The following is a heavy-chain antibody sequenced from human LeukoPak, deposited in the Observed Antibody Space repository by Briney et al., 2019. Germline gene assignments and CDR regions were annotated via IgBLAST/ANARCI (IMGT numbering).Heavy chain of an antibody. D-gene: IGHD3-3*01. J-gene: IGHJ3*02. CDR2: ISSSSSYI. V-gene: IGHV3-21*01. Sequence: PGGSLRLSCAASGFTFSSYSMNWVRQAPGKGLEWVSSISSSSSYIYYADSVKGRFTISRDNAKNSLYLQMNSLRAEDTAVYYCARDRGGFLGWLLNPKDAFDIWGQGTMVTVSS. CDR1: GFTFSSYS. CDR3: ARDRGGFLGWLLNPKDAFDI.